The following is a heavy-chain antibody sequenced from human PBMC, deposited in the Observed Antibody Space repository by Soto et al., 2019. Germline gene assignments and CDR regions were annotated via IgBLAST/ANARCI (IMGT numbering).Heavy chain of an antibody. CDR3: ARKHQGITIFGVLTEKEEDY. CDR1: GYTFTSYY. D-gene: IGHD3-3*01. Sequence: ASVKVSCKASGYTFTSYYMHWVRQAPGQGLEWMGIINPSGGSTSYAQKFQGRVTMTRDTSTSTVYMELSSLRSEDTAVYYCARKHQGITIFGVLTEKEEDYWGQGTLVTVSS. V-gene: IGHV1-46*01. CDR2: INPSGGST. J-gene: IGHJ4*02.